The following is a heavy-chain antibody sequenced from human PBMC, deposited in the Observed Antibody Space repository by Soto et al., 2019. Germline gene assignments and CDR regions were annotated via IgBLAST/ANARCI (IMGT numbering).Heavy chain of an antibody. Sequence: ASVKVSCKASGGTFSSYAISWVRQAPGQGLEWMGGIIPIFGTANYAQKFQGRVTITADESTSTAYMELSSLRSEDTAVYYCARDQDIVVVVAATGYYYGMDVWGQGTTVTVSS. CDR2: IIPIFGTA. CDR3: ARDQDIVVVVAATGYYYGMDV. D-gene: IGHD2-15*01. V-gene: IGHV1-69*13. CDR1: GGTFSSYA. J-gene: IGHJ6*02.